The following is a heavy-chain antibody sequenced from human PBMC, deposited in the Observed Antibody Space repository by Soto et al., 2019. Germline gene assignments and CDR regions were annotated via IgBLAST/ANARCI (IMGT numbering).Heavy chain of an antibody. CDR3: QSYCSGGSCFRTNAFAF. D-gene: IGHD2-15*01. J-gene: IGHJ3*01. V-gene: IGHV3-23*01. CDR1: GVTFSTYG. Sequence: GGSLALSYGASGVTFSTYGLSWVRQAPGKGLEWVGVVSGSRADTYYADSVKGRFTVSRDNSKNTLYLQMHSLRAEDTAVYYCQSYCSGGSCFRTNAFAFWGQGTRVIVSS. CDR2: VSGSRADT.